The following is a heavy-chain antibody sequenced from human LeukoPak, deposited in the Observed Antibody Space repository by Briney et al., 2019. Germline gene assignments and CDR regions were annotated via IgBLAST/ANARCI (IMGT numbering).Heavy chain of an antibody. CDR3: ARVSLVATIGIAAAGTGDY. D-gene: IGHD6-13*01. Sequence: ASVKVSCKASGYTFTSYGISWVRQAPGQGLEWMGWISAYNGNTNYAQKLQGRVTMTTDTSTSTAYMELRSLRSDDTAVSYCARVSLVATIGIAAAGTGDYWGQGTLVTVPS. J-gene: IGHJ4*02. V-gene: IGHV1-18*01. CDR2: ISAYNGNT. CDR1: GYTFTSYG.